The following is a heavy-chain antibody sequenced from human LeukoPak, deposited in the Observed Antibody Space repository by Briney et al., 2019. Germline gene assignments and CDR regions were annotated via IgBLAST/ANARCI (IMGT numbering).Heavy chain of an antibody. CDR3: ARVGYSSSWYSDY. CDR1: GGSFNAYY. J-gene: IGHJ4*02. Sequence: SETLSLTCGVYGGSFNAYYWTWIRQPPGKGLEWIGEINHSGSTNYNPSLKSRVTISVDTSKNQFSLKLSSVTAADTAVYYCARVGYSSSWYSDYWGQGTLVTASS. D-gene: IGHD6-13*01. CDR2: INHSGST. V-gene: IGHV4-34*01.